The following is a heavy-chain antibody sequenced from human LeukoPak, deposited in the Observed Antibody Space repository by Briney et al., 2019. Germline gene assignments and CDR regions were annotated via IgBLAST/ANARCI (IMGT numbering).Heavy chain of an antibody. D-gene: IGHD2-15*01. Sequence: GRSLRLSCAASGFTFSSYAMHWVRQAPGKGLEWVAVISYDGSNKYYADSVKGRFTISRDNAKNSLYLQMNSLRAEDTAVYYCARGSGGSPYAFDIWGQGTMVTVSS. CDR1: GFTFSSYA. V-gene: IGHV3-30-3*01. CDR3: ARGSGGSPYAFDI. CDR2: ISYDGSNK. J-gene: IGHJ3*02.